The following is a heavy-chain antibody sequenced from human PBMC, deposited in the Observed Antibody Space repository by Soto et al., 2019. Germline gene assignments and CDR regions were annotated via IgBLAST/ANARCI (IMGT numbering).Heavy chain of an antibody. J-gene: IGHJ4*02. D-gene: IGHD3-22*01. CDR1: GYTFTSCG. V-gene: IGHV1-18*01. CDR3: ARFSYYYESSGYFPDY. Sequence: ASVKVSCKASGYTFTSCGISWVRQAPGQGLEWMGWISAYNGNTNYSQKLQGRVTMTTDTSTSTAYMELSSLRSDDTAVYYCARFSYYYESSGYFPDYWGQGTLVTVSS. CDR2: ISAYNGNT.